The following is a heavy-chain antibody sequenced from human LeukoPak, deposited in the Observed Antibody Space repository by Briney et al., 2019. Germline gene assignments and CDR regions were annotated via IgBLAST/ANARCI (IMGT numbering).Heavy chain of an antibody. CDR1: GGSISSSSYY. J-gene: IGHJ3*02. V-gene: IGHV4-39*07. CDR3: ARAREGDAFDI. D-gene: IGHD5-24*01. Sequence: SSETLSLTCTVSGGSISSSSYYWGWIRQPPGKGLEWIGSIYYSGSTYYNPSLKSRVTISVDTSKNQFSLKLSSVTAADTAVYYCARAREGDAFDIWGQGTMVTVSS. CDR2: IYYSGST.